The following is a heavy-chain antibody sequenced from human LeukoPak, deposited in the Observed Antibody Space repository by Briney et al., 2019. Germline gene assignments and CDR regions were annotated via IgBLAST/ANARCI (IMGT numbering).Heavy chain of an antibody. V-gene: IGHV4-59*12. Sequence: PSETLSLTCTVSGGSISSYYWSWIRQPPGKGLEWIGYIYYSGSTNYNPSLKSRVTISVDTSKNQFSLKLTSVTAADTAVYYCARIPAFYYGDNWTSSNYFDYWGQGTPVTVSS. J-gene: IGHJ4*02. CDR1: GGSISSYY. D-gene: IGHD4-17*01. CDR2: IYYSGST. CDR3: ARIPAFYYGDNWTSSNYFDY.